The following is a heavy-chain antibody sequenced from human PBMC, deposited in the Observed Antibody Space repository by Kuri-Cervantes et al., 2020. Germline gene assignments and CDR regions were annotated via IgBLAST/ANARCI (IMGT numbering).Heavy chain of an antibody. CDR3: AKNIRGDIINFFDY. J-gene: IGHJ4*02. CDR1: GFTFSNYW. D-gene: IGHD3-10*01. CDR2: INQGGSEK. Sequence: GGSLRLSCAASGFTFSNYWMSWVRQAPGKGLEWVANINQGGSEKYYVDSVKGRFTISRDNAKNSLYLQMHSLTAEDTAVYYCAKNIRGDIINFFDYWGQGTLVTVSS. V-gene: IGHV3-7*01.